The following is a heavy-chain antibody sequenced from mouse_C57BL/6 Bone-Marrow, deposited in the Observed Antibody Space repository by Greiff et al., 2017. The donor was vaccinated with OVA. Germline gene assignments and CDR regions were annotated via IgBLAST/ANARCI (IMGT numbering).Heavy chain of an antibody. CDR1: GYTFTSYW. V-gene: IGHV1-64*01. CDR2: IHPNSGST. CDR3: ARRGYYNYALDY. Sequence: QVQLKQPGAELVKPGASVKLSCKASGYTFTSYWMHWVKQRPGQGLEWIGMIHPNSGSTNYNEKFKSKATLTVDKSSSTAYMQLSSLTSEDSAVYYCARRGYYNYALDYWGQGTSVTVSS. D-gene: IGHD2-3*01. J-gene: IGHJ4*01.